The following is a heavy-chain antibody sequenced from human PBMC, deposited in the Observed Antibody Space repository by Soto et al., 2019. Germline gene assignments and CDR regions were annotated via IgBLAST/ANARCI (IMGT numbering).Heavy chain of an antibody. V-gene: IGHV3-21*01. CDR3: ARDLSLDIVVVVAATPYGMDV. D-gene: IGHD2-15*01. CDR1: GFTFSSYS. Sequence: PGGSLRLSCAASGFTFSSYSMNWVRQAPGKGLEWVSSISSSSSYIYYADSVKGRFTISRDNAKNSLYLQMNSLRAEDTAVYYCARDLSLDIVVVVAATPYGMDVWGQGTTVTVSS. CDR2: ISSSSSYI. J-gene: IGHJ6*02.